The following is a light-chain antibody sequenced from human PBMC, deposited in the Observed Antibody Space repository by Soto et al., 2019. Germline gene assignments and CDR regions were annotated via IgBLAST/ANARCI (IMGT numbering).Light chain of an antibody. V-gene: IGLV2-14*01. CDR1: SSDIGAYNY. J-gene: IGLJ2*01. Sequence: QSALTQPASVSGSPGQSITISCTGISSDIGAYNYVSWYQQHPGKAPKLMIYEVSNRPSGVSNRFSGSKSGNTASLTISGLQAEDEADYYCSSYTTISTVVFGGGTKVTVL. CDR3: SSYTTISTVV. CDR2: EVS.